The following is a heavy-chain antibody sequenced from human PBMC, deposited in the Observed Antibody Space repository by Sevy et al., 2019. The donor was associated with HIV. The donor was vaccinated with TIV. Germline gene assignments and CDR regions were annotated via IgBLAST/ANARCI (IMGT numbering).Heavy chain of an antibody. V-gene: IGHV3-23*01. CDR3: XXXXXXXXXXXXXXXYWYFDL. Sequence: GGSLRLSCAASGFTFSTYAMGWVRQAPGKGLEWVSGISNSGGNIYYADSVKGRFTISRDNSKNTLYLQMNSLRAEDXXXXXXXXXXXXXXXXXXXXXYWYFDLWGRGTLVTVSS. CDR1: GFTFSTYA. CDR2: ISNSGGNI. J-gene: IGHJ2*01.